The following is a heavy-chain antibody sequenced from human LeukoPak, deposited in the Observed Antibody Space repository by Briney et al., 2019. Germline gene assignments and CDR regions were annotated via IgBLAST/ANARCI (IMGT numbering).Heavy chain of an antibody. Sequence: PSQTLSLTCTVSGGSISSGGYYWSWIRQHPGKGLEWIGEINHSGSTNYNPSLKSRVTISVDTSKNQSSLKLSSVTAADTAVYYCARGASYYYDSSGSHDAFDIWGQGTMVTVSS. D-gene: IGHD3-22*01. CDR1: GGSISSGGYY. CDR3: ARGASYYYDSSGSHDAFDI. V-gene: IGHV4-31*03. J-gene: IGHJ3*02. CDR2: INHSGST.